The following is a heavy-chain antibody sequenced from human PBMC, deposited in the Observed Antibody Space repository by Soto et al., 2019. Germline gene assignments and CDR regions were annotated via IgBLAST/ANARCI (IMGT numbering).Heavy chain of an antibody. CDR1: GGSISSGDYY. J-gene: IGHJ4*02. V-gene: IGHV4-30-4*01. Sequence: QVQLQESGPGLVKPSQTLSLTCTFSGGSISSGDYYWSWIRQPPGKGLEWIGYIYYSGSTYYNPSLKSRVTISVDTSKNQFALKLSSVTAADTAVYYCARDQISCSGGSCYSGDYWGQGTLVTVSS. CDR3: ARDQISCSGGSCYSGDY. D-gene: IGHD2-15*01. CDR2: IYYSGST.